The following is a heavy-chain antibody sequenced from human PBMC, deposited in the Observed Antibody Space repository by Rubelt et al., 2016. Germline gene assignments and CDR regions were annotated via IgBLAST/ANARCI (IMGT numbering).Heavy chain of an antibody. Sequence: QVQLVQSGAEVKKPGSSVTVSCKASGGTFSSYAISWVRQAPGQGLEWMGWISAYNGNPNFGQRARGRVTMTTDTSTGKADVELSSLRSEDTAVYYCARGPPGTFDDWGQGTLVTVSS. CDR1: GGTFSSYA. CDR2: ISAYNGNP. J-gene: IGHJ4*02. CDR3: ARGPPGTFDD. V-gene: IGHV1-18*01.